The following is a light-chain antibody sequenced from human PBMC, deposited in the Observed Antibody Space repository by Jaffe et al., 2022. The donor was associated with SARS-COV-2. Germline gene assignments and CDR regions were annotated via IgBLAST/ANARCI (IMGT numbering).Light chain of an antibody. J-gene: IGKJ2*01. V-gene: IGKV3-20*01. Sequence: EIVLTQSPGSLSLSPGDRATLSCRASQSVSSNYLAWYQQKPGQAPRLLIYGASSRATGIPDRFSGSGSGTDFTLTISRLEPEDFAVYYCQQHGGSPPYTFGQGTKLEIK. CDR1: QSVSSNY. CDR3: QQHGGSPPYT. CDR2: GAS.